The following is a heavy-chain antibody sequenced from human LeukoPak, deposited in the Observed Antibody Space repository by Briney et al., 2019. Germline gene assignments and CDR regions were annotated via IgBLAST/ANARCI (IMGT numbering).Heavy chain of an antibody. V-gene: IGHV4-59*08. D-gene: IGHD2-15*01. CDR3: AKDIEASI. CDR1: GGSISNYY. CDR2: ISYSGGT. J-gene: IGHJ4*02. Sequence: SETLSLTCTVSGGSISNYYWNWIRQPPGKGLEWVGHISYSGGTKYNPSLQSRVTISIDTSKNQFSLNLSSVTAADTAVYYCAKDIEASIWGQGTLVTVSS.